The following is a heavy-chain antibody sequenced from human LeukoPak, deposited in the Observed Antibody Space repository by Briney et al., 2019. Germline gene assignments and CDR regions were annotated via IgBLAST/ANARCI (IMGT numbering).Heavy chain of an antibody. CDR2: ISGGGGST. D-gene: IGHD3-10*01. CDR1: GFTFSSYA. CDR3: AKGVTMVRGVIIRLYYFDY. V-gene: IGHV3-23*01. J-gene: IGHJ4*02. Sequence: GGSLRLSCAASGFTFSSYAMSWVRQAPGKGLEWVSAISGGGGSTYYADSVKGRFTISRDNSKNTLYLQMNSLRAEDTAVYYCAKGVTMVRGVIIRLYYFDYWGQGTLVTVSS.